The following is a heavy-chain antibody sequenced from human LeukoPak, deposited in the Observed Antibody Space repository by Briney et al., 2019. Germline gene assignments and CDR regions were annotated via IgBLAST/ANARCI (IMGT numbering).Heavy chain of an antibody. CDR3: ARVPAGAGFPYYYYYGMDV. V-gene: IGHV3-11*04. CDR1: GFTFSDHY. J-gene: IGHJ6*02. CDR2: IISSGITI. Sequence: PGGSLRLSCTASGFTFSDHYTSWIRQAPGKGLEWVSYIISSGITIQYADSVKGRFTISRDNAKNTLYLQMNSLRAEDTAVYYCARVPAGAGFPYYYYYGMDVWGQGTTVTVSS. D-gene: IGHD6-19*01.